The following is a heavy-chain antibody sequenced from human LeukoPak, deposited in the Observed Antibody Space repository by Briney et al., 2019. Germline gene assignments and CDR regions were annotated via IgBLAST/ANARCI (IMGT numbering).Heavy chain of an antibody. D-gene: IGHD3-10*01. CDR1: GGSISSGVYY. CDR2: IYYSGTT. Sequence: PSQTLSLTCTVSGGSISSGVYYWSWIRQPRGKGLEWIGYIYYSGTTYYNPSLKSRVTISVDTSKNQFSLKLTSVTAADTAVYFSVRGPDGSGSYYWGQGTLVTVSS. V-gene: IGHV4-30-4*01. CDR3: VRGPDGSGSYY. J-gene: IGHJ4*02.